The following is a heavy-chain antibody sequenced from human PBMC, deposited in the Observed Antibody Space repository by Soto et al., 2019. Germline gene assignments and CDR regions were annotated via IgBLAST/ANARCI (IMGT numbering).Heavy chain of an antibody. CDR2: INHSGST. J-gene: IGHJ6*02. D-gene: IGHD6-13*01. V-gene: IGHV4-34*01. CDR1: GGSFSGYY. Sequence: NPSETLSLTCAVYGGSFSGYYWSWIRQPPGKGLEWIGEINHSGSTNYNPSLKSRVTISVDTSKNQFSLKLSSVTAADTAVYYCARGLRYSSSSHYYYYYGMDVWGQGTTVTVSS. CDR3: ARGLRYSSSSHYYYYYGMDV.